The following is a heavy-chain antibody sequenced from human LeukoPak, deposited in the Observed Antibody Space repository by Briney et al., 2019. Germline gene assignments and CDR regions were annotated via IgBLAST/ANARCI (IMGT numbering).Heavy chain of an antibody. Sequence: GGSLRLSCAASAFTFSSYWMTWVRQAPGKGLEWVANIKEDGSEKYYVDSVKGRLTISRDNAKNSLYLQMNSLRAEDTAVYYCARGGYSSSWYISRDYWGQGTLVTVSS. J-gene: IGHJ4*02. CDR2: IKEDGSEK. D-gene: IGHD6-13*01. CDR1: AFTFSSYW. CDR3: ARGGYSSSWYISRDY. V-gene: IGHV3-7*01.